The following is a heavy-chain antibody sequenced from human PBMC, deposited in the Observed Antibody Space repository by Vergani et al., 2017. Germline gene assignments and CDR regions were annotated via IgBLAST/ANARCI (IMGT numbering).Heavy chain of an antibody. V-gene: IGHV4-39*01. CDR1: GASIRSSNYY. J-gene: IGHJ5*02. D-gene: IGHD6-19*01. CDR2: IYYSGST. Sequence: QLQLQESGPGLVKPSATLSLTCSVSGASIRSSNYYWGWIRQPPGKGLEWIASIYYSGSTYYNPSLKSRVTISVDTSKNQFSLKRSSVTAADTAVYFCERHSTVEWLVKLGWIDPWGKGILVTVSS. CDR3: ERHSTVEWLVKLGWIDP.